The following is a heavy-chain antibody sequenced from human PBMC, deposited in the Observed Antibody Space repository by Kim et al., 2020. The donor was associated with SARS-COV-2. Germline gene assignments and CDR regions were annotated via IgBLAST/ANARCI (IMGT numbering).Heavy chain of an antibody. CDR3: ARDRRSIAARLGENWFDP. V-gene: IGHV3-11*01. J-gene: IGHJ5*02. Sequence: GGSLRLSCAASGFTFSDYYMSWIRQAPGKGLEWVSYISSSGSTIYYADSVKGRFTISRDNAKNSLYLQMNSLRAEDTAVYYCARDRRSIAARLGENWFDPWGQGTLVTVSS. CDR1: GFTFSDYY. D-gene: IGHD6-6*01. CDR2: ISSSGSTI.